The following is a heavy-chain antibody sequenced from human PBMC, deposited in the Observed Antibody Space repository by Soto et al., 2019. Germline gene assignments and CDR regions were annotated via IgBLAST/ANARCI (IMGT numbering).Heavy chain of an antibody. V-gene: IGHV3-30-3*01. J-gene: IGHJ6*02. D-gene: IGHD1-26*01. Sequence: GGSLRLSCAASGFTFSSYAMHWFRQAPGKGLEWVAVISYDGSNKYYADSVKGRFTISRDNSKNTLYLQMNSLRAEDTAVYYCARDHPHLYSGSYYASPTALMDVWGQGTTVTVSS. CDR3: ARDHPHLYSGSYYASPTALMDV. CDR2: ISYDGSNK. CDR1: GFTFSSYA.